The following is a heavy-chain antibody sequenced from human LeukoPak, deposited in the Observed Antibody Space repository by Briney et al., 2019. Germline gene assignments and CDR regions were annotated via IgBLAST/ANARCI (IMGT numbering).Heavy chain of an antibody. CDR2: IIPIFGTA. Sequence: ASVQVSCKASGYTYTSYYMHWVRQAPGQGREWMGGIIPIFGTANYAQKFQGRVTITADESTSTAYMELSSLRSEDTAVYYCARGGDYDFWSGPVGYWGQGTLVTVSS. CDR3: ARGGDYDFWSGPVGY. D-gene: IGHD3-3*01. J-gene: IGHJ4*02. CDR1: GYTYTSYY. V-gene: IGHV1-69*13.